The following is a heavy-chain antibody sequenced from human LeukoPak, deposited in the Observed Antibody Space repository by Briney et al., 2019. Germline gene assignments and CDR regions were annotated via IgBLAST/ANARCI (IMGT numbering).Heavy chain of an antibody. J-gene: IGHJ4*02. Sequence: GGSLRLSCAASGFTFSTYGMSWVRQAPGKGLEWVSAISGSGGSTYYADSVKGRFTISRDNSKNTLFLQMNSLRAEDTAVYYCAKDSAKKYDDYWGQGTLVTVSS. CDR2: ISGSGGST. V-gene: IGHV3-23*01. CDR1: GFTFSTYG. D-gene: IGHD2/OR15-2a*01. CDR3: AKDSAKKYDDY.